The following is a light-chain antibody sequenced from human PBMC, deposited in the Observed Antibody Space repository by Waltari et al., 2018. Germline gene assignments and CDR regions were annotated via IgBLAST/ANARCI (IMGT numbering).Light chain of an antibody. CDR2: KAS. CDR3: QQYNGYRWT. V-gene: IGKV1-5*03. CDR1: QSISTW. Sequence: DIQMTQSPSTLSASVGDRVTITCRASQSISTWLAWYQQRPGKAPKLLVYKASTLESGVPSRFIGSGSGTEFTLTINSLQPDDFATYYCQQYNGYRWTFGQGTKVDIK. J-gene: IGKJ1*01.